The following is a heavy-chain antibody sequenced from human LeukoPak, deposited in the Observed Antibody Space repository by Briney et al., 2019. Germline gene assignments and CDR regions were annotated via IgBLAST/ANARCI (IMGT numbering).Heavy chain of an antibody. V-gene: IGHV1-46*01. CDR1: GYTFTSYY. Sequence: GASVKVSCKASGYTFTSYYMHWVRQAPGQGLEWMGIINPSGGSTSYAQKFQGRVTMTRDMSTSTVYMELSSLRSEDTAVYYCAREGNSSSYTLNWFDPWGQGTLVTVSS. J-gene: IGHJ5*02. CDR3: AREGNSSSYTLNWFDP. CDR2: INPSGGST. D-gene: IGHD3-16*02.